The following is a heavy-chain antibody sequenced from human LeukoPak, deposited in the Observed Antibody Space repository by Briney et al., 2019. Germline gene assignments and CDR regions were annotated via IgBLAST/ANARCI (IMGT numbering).Heavy chain of an antibody. CDR3: AKDGLAYCGGDCYSKDYYYYMGV. J-gene: IGHJ6*03. Sequence: PGGSLRLSCAASGFTFSSYGMHWVRQAPGKGLEWVAVISYDGSNKYYADSVKGRFTISRDNSKNTLYLQMNSLRAEDTAVYYCAKDGLAYCGGDCYSKDYYYYMGVWGKGTTVTVSS. CDR2: ISYDGSNK. V-gene: IGHV3-30*18. CDR1: GFTFSSYG. D-gene: IGHD2-21*01.